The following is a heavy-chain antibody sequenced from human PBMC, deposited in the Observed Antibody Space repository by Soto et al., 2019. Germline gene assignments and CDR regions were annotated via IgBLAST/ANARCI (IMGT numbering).Heavy chain of an antibody. CDR2: IYHGGTT. Sequence: SSETLSLTCTVSGYSISRGSYWAWIQQPPGKGPEWIASIYHGGTTFYNPSLKSRITISVDTSNNQFSLKLTSVTAADTAVYYCARVHVMVVAGSTFDYWGHGTLVTVSS. CDR3: ARVHVMVVAGSTFDY. D-gene: IGHD6-19*01. V-gene: IGHV4-38-2*02. J-gene: IGHJ4*01. CDR1: GYSISRGSY.